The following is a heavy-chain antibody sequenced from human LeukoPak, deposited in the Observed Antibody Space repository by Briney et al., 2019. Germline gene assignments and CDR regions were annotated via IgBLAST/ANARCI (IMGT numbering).Heavy chain of an antibody. CDR2: ISSSSSYI. CDR1: GFTFSSYS. CDR3: ARGDYAGIYYFDY. D-gene: IGHD4-17*01. Sequence: GGSLRLSCAASGFTFSSYSMNWVRQAPGKGLEWVSSISSSSSYIYYADSVKGRFTISRDNAKNSLYLQMNSLRAEDTAVYYCARGDYAGIYYFDYWGQGTLVTVSS. J-gene: IGHJ4*02. V-gene: IGHV3-21*01.